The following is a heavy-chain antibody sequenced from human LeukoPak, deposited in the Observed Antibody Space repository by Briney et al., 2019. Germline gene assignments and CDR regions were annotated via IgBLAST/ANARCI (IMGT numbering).Heavy chain of an antibody. V-gene: IGHV1-69*04. CDR3: ARSSSAWIGDYFDY. J-gene: IGHJ4*02. CDR1: GGTFSSYA. D-gene: IGHD6-19*01. CDR2: IIPILDIA. Sequence: ASVKVSCKASGGTFSSYAISWVRQAPGQGLEWVGRIIPILDIANYAQKFQGRVTITADKSTSTAYMDLSSLRSEETAVYYCARSSSAWIGDYFDYWGQGTLVTVST.